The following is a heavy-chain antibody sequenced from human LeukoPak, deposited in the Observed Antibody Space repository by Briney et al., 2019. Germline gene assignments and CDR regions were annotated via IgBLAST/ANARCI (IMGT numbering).Heavy chain of an antibody. Sequence: GRSLRLSCAASGFTFSSYGMRWVRQAPGKGLEWVAVISYDGSNKYYADSVKGRFTISRDNSKNTLYLQMNSLRAEDTAVYYCAKALDIVATNYFDYWGQGTLVTVSS. J-gene: IGHJ4*02. CDR3: AKALDIVATNYFDY. D-gene: IGHD5-12*01. CDR2: ISYDGSNK. CDR1: GFTFSSYG. V-gene: IGHV3-30*18.